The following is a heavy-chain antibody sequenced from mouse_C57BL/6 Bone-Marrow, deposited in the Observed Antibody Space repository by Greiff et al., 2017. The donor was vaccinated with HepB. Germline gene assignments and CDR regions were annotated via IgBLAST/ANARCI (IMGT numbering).Heavy chain of an antibody. CDR3: ARDYYSRSYEAC. J-gene: IGHJ3*01. CDR1: GYAFTNYL. D-gene: IGHD1-1*01. Sequence: VQLQQSGAELVRPGTSVKVSCKASGYAFTNYLIEWVKQRPGQGLEWIGVINPGSGGTNYNEKFKGKATLTADKSSSTAYMQLSSLTSEDSAVYCGARDYYSRSYEACWGQGTLVTVSA. V-gene: IGHV1-54*01. CDR2: INPGSGGT.